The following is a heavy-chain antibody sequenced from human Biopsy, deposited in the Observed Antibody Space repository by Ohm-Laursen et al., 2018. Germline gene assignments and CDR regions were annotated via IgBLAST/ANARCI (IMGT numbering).Heavy chain of an antibody. CDR3: ATFRASWDTTQGGDY. D-gene: IGHD1-26*01. Sequence: SDTLSLTWAVSGVSISVDGYYWAWIRQLPGKGLDWIGYIYHSGTTYYNPSLKSRLTMSVDTSKNEFSLRLRSVTAADTAVYFCATFRASWDTTQGGDYWGQGTLVTVSS. CDR1: GVSISVDGYY. J-gene: IGHJ4*02. CDR2: IYHSGTT. V-gene: IGHV4-31*11.